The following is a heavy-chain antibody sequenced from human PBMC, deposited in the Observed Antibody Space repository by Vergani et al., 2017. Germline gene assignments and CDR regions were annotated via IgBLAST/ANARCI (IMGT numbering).Heavy chain of an antibody. V-gene: IGHV3-21*04. CDR2: ISSSSSYI. Sequence: EVQLVESGGGLVKPGGSLRLSCAASGFTFSSYSMNWVRQAPGKGLEWVSSISSSSSYIYYADSVKGRFTISRDNSKNTLYLQMNSLRAEDTAVYYCAKNQVVVTAHKDYWGQGTLVTVSS. J-gene: IGHJ4*02. CDR3: AKNQVVVTAHKDY. D-gene: IGHD2-21*02. CDR1: GFTFSSYS.